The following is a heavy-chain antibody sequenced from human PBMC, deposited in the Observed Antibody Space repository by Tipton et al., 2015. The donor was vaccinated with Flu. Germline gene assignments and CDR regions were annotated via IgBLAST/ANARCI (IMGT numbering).Heavy chain of an antibody. J-gene: IGHJ5*02. Sequence: LVKPTQTLSLTCVISGDSVSSNGATWNWIRQSSSRGLEWLGKTYQRSMWHHIYAVSVKGRISITPDTSKNQFSLQLNSVTPEDTAVYYCARGSGSGPKDWFDPWGQGTQVTVSA. CDR1: GDSVSSNGAT. CDR2: TYQRSMWHH. D-gene: IGHD3-10*01. V-gene: IGHV6-1*01. CDR3: ARGSGSGPKDWFDP.